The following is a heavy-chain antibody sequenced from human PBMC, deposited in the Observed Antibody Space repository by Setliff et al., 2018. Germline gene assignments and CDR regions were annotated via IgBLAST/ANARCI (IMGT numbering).Heavy chain of an antibody. CDR1: GFTFSSYT. D-gene: IGHD3-16*01. CDR2: ISSNSSTI. J-gene: IGHJ4*02. CDR3: ARGGSPYYFDY. V-gene: IGHV3-48*04. Sequence: GGSLRLSCAASGFTFSSYTMNWVRQAPGKGLEWISYISSNSSTIWYADSVKGRFTISRDNAKNSLYMQMNSLRAEDTAVYYCARGGSPYYFDYWGQGTLVTVSS.